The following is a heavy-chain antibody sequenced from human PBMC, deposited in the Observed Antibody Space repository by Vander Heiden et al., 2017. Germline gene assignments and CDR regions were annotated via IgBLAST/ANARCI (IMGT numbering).Heavy chain of an antibody. J-gene: IGHJ6*02. V-gene: IGHV1-18*01. CDR3: ARDMVGGSYKGGYYYYGMDV. Sequence: QVQLVQSGAEAKRPGASVKVSCKASGYTLTSDGVSWVRQAPGQGLEWMGWISAYNGNTNYAQKLQGRVTMTTDTSTSTAYMELRSLRSDDTAVYYCARDMVGGSYKGGYYYYGMDVWGQGTTVTVSS. CDR1: GYTLTSDG. CDR2: ISAYNGNT. D-gene: IGHD1-26*01.